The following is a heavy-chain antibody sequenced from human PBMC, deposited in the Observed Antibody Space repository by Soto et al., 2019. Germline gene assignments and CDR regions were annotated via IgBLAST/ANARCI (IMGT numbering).Heavy chain of an antibody. V-gene: IGHV3-30*18. J-gene: IGHJ4*02. CDR1: GFTFSSYG. D-gene: IGHD6-13*01. Sequence: VQLVESGGGVVQPGRSLRLSCAASGFTFSSYGMHWVRQAPGKGLEWVAVISYDGSNKYYADSVKGRFTISRDNSKNTLYLQMNSLRAEDTAVYYCAKDIIAAAGEENFDYWGQGTLVTVSS. CDR3: AKDIIAAAGEENFDY. CDR2: ISYDGSNK.